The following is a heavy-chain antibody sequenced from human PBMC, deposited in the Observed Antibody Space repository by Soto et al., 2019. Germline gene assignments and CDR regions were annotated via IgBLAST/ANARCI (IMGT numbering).Heavy chain of an antibody. J-gene: IGHJ4*02. CDR3: ARQGHGSSSDFDY. V-gene: IGHV5-51*07. Sequence: PGESLKISCKGSGYSFNDNWIAWVHQKPGRGLEWMGVIDPDDSDTRYSPSFQGQVTFSADKSISSAFLHWRSLEAPDTAIYFCARQGHGSSSDFDYWGQGTLVTVSS. CDR1: GYSFNDNW. D-gene: IGHD6-6*01. CDR2: IDPDDSDT.